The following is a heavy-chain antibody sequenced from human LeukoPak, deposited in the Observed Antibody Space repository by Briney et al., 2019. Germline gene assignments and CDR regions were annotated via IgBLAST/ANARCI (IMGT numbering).Heavy chain of an antibody. Sequence: GGSLRLSCAASGFTFSSYSMNWVRQAPGKGLHWVSSISSSSSYIYYADPVKGRFTISRDNAKNSLYLQMNSLRAEDTAVYYCARARYFDWSAPDFDAFDIWGQGTMVTVSS. CDR2: ISSSSSYI. CDR3: ARARYFDWSAPDFDAFDI. CDR1: GFTFSSYS. V-gene: IGHV3-21*01. J-gene: IGHJ3*02. D-gene: IGHD3-9*01.